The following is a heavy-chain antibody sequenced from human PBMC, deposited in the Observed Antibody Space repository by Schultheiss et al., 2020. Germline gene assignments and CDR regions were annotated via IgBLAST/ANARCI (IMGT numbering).Heavy chain of an antibody. CDR1: GGSISSYY. V-gene: IGHV4-59*01. CDR3: AREAPYSSSWYSY. D-gene: IGHD6-13*01. Sequence: SETLSLTCTVSGGSISSYYWSWIRQPPEKGLEWIGEISHDGIPNYNPSLKSRVTISVDTSKNQFSLKLSSVTAADTAVYYCAREAPYSSSWYSYWGQGTLVTVSS. CDR2: ISHDGIP. J-gene: IGHJ4*02.